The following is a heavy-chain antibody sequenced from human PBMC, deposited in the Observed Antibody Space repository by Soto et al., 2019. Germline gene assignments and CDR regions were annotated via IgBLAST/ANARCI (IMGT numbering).Heavy chain of an antibody. Sequence: SETLSLTCTVSGGSISSYYWSWIRQPPGKGLEWIGYIYYSGSTNYNPSLKSRVTISVDTSKNQFSLKLISVTAADTAKYFCAREGNLGRWLQPLDFWGQGTLVTV. D-gene: IGHD5-12*01. V-gene: IGHV4-59*01. CDR1: GGSISSYY. J-gene: IGHJ4*02. CDR3: AREGNLGRWLQPLDF. CDR2: IYYSGST.